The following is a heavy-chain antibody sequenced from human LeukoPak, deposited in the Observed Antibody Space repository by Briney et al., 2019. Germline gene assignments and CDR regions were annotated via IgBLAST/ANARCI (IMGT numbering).Heavy chain of an antibody. CDR3: ARGSPPYYYGSGSRRYFDL. V-gene: IGHV4-34*01. CDR2: INHSGST. Sequence: SETLSLTCAVYGGSFSGYYWSWIRQPPGKGLEWIGEINHSGSTNYNPSLKSRVTISVDTSKNQFFLKLSSVTAADTAVYYCARGSPPYYYGSGSRRYFDLWGRGTLVTVSS. J-gene: IGHJ2*01. D-gene: IGHD3-10*01. CDR1: GGSFSGYY.